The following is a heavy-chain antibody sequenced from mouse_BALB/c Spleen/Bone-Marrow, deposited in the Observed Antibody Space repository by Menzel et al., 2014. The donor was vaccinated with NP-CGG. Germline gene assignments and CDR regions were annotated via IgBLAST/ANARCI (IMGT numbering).Heavy chain of an antibody. CDR2: IWAGGST. Sequence: VQLQQSGPGLVAPSQSLSITCTASGFSLSSFGIHWVRQPPGKGLEWLGVIWAGGSTNYDSAFMSRLTTSKDDSKSQVFLKMSSLQTDDTAMYYCATYYRYDGAYWGQGTLVTVSA. D-gene: IGHD2-14*01. CDR3: ATYYRYDGAY. J-gene: IGHJ3*01. V-gene: IGHV2-9*02. CDR1: GFSLSSFG.